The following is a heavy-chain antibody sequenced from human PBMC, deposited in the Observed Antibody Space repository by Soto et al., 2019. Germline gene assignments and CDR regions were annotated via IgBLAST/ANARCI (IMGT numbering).Heavy chain of an antibody. CDR2: IYHSGST. Sequence: SETLSLTCAVSGGSISSGGYSWSWIRQPPRKGLEWIGYIYHSGSTYSNPSLKSRVTISVERSKNQFSLKLSSVTAADTAVYYCTSGVNWNDVSDYWGQGTLVTVSS. V-gene: IGHV4-30-2*01. J-gene: IGHJ4*02. D-gene: IGHD1-1*01. CDR1: GGSISSGGYS. CDR3: TSGVNWNDVSDY.